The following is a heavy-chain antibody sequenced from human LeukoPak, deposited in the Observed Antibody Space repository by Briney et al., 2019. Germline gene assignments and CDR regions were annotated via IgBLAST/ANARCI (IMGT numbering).Heavy chain of an antibody. CDR1: GYTFTTYA. V-gene: IGHV1-3*01. CDR2: INAGNGNT. D-gene: IGHD6-6*01. CDR3: ARVLKDSSSHNDY. Sequence: GASVKVSCKASGYTFTTYAMHWVRQAPGQRFEWMGWINAGNGNTKYSQKFQARVTITRDTSASTAYMELSSLRSEDTAVYYCARVLKDSSSHNDYWGQGTLVTVSS. J-gene: IGHJ4*02.